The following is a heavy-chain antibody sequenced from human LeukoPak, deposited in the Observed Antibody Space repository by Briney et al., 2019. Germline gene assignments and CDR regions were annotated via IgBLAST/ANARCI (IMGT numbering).Heavy chain of an antibody. CDR3: AKPHPRNYDFWSGYNYYYYGMDV. Sequence: ASVKVSCKASGYTFTSYDINWVRQATGQGLEWMGWMNPNSGNTGYAQKFQGRVTMTRNTSISTAYMELSSLRSEDTAVYYCAKPHPRNYDFWSGYNYYYYGMDVWVQGTTVTVSS. V-gene: IGHV1-8*01. D-gene: IGHD3-3*01. CDR1: GYTFTSYD. J-gene: IGHJ6*02. CDR2: MNPNSGNT.